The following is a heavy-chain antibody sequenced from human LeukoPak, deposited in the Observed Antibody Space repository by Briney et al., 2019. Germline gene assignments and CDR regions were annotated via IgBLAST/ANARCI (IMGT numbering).Heavy chain of an antibody. CDR1: GFTFSSYA. J-gene: IGHJ4*02. D-gene: IGHD2-15*01. CDR2: IYSGGST. V-gene: IGHV3-66*01. CDR3: ARGYCSGGSCPDY. Sequence: GGSLRLSCAASGFTFSSYAMSWVRQAPGKGLEWVSVIYSGGSTYYADSVKGRFTISRDNSKNTLYLQMNSLRAEDTAVYYCARGYCSGGSCPDYWGQGTLVTVSS.